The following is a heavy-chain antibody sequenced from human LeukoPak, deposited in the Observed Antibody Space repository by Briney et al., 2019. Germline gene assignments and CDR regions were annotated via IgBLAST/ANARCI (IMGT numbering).Heavy chain of an antibody. CDR1: GFSFGDYG. D-gene: IGHD3-22*01. CDR3: ARDWRSGYSIDF. J-gene: IGHJ4*02. CDR2: ITWNGEST. Sequence: GGSLRLSCAASGFSFGDYGMSGVRQAPGKGLEWVSGITWNGESTSHAESVKGRFTISRDNSRNFLYLQMNSLGADDTAVYYCARDWRSGYSIDFWGQGVLVTVSS. V-gene: IGHV3-20*04.